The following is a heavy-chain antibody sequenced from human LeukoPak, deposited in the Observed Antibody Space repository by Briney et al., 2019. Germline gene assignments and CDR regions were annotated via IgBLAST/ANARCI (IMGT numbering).Heavy chain of an antibody. CDR3: AASQGSYSSSSGDY. J-gene: IGHJ4*02. D-gene: IGHD6-6*01. V-gene: IGHV1-18*01. CDR1: GYTFTSYG. Sequence: ASVKVSCKASGYTFTSYGISWVRQAPGQGLEWMGWISAYNGNTNYAQKLQGRVTMTTDTSTSTAYMELSSLRSEDTAVYYCAASQGSYSSSSGDYWGQGTLVTVSS. CDR2: ISAYNGNT.